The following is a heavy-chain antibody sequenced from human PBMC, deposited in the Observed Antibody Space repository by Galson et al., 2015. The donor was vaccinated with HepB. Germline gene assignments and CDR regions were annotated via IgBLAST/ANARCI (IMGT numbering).Heavy chain of an antibody. J-gene: IGHJ3*01. CDR3: ARDPRGYSSNYDAFDL. Sequence: SLRLSCAVSEFTFRNYAIHWVRQAPGKGLEWVTSISYDGNNKYHADSVKGRFTVSRDSSKNTLYLQMNSLRVEDTAMYCCARDPRGYSSNYDAFDLWGQGTLVTVSS. V-gene: IGHV3-30-3*01. CDR1: EFTFRNYA. D-gene: IGHD6-13*01. CDR2: ISYDGNNK.